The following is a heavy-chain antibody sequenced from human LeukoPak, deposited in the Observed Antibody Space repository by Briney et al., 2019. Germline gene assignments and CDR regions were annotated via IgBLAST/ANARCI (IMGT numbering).Heavy chain of an antibody. CDR3: ARRPTDTRYGMDV. Sequence: PSETLSLTCAVYGGSFSGYYWSWIRQPPGKGLEWIGEINHSGSTNYNPSLKSRVTISVDTSKNQFSLKLSSVTAADTAVYYCARRPTDTRYGMDVWGQGTTVTVSS. CDR2: INHSGST. V-gene: IGHV4-34*01. J-gene: IGHJ6*02. D-gene: IGHD1-14*01. CDR1: GGSFSGYY.